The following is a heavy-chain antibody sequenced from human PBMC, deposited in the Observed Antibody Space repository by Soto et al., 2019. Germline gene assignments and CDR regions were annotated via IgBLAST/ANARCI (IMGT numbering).Heavy chain of an antibody. Sequence: PGESLKISCKASGYTFTNNWIGWVRQMPGKGLEWMGLVNPVDSDTRYSPSFQGQVTMSADKSISTAYLQWSSLKASDTAMYYCSSEDRFGHNYYYGMDVWGQGTTVPVSS. D-gene: IGHD3-16*01. CDR2: VNPVDSDT. J-gene: IGHJ6*02. V-gene: IGHV5-51*01. CDR3: SSEDRFGHNYYYGMDV. CDR1: GYTFTNNW.